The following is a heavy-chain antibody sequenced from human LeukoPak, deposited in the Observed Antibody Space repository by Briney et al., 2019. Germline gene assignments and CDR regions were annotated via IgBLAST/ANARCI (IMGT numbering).Heavy chain of an antibody. CDR2: IYHSGST. CDR3: ARDTWENWFDP. J-gene: IGHJ5*02. V-gene: IGHV4-30-2*01. CDR1: GDSIGSGDYS. D-gene: IGHD1-26*01. Sequence: ASETLSLTCAVSGDSIGSGDYSWSWIRQPPGKGLEWIGYIYHSGSTYYNPSLKSRVTISVDRSKNQFSLKLSSVTAADTAVYYCARDTWENWFDPWGQGTLVTVSS.